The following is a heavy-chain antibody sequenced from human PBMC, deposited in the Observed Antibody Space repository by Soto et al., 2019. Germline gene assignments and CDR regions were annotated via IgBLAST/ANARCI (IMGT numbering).Heavy chain of an antibody. CDR1: GYTFTSYY. D-gene: IGHD4-17*01. V-gene: IGHV1-46*01. CDR2: INPSGGST. Sequence: ASVKVSCKASGYTFTSYYMHWVRQAPGQGLEWMGIINPSGGSTSYAQKFQGRVTMTRDTSTSTVYMELSSLRSEDTAVYYCARDLNRRVTTREYYYYYGMDVWGQGTTVTVSS. J-gene: IGHJ6*02. CDR3: ARDLNRRVTTREYYYYYGMDV.